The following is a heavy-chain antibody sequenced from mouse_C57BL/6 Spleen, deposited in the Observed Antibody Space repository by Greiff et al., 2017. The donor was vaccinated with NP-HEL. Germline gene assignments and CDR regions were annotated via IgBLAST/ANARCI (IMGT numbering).Heavy chain of an antibody. CDR3: ARDGNWDEGFAY. V-gene: IGHV7-1*01. J-gene: IGHJ3*01. CDR1: GFTFSDFY. Sequence: EVKLVESGGGLVQSGRSLRLSCATSGFTFSDFYMEWVRQAPGKGLEWIAASRNKANDYTTEYSASVKGRFIVSRDTSQSILYLQMNALRAEDTAIYYCARDGNWDEGFAYWGQGTLVTVSA. CDR2: SRNKANDYTT. D-gene: IGHD4-1*01.